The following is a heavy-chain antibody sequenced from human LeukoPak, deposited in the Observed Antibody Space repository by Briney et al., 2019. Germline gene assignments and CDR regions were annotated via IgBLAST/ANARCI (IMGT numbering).Heavy chain of an antibody. Sequence: PSETLSLTCAVSGGPVGSGGHFWSWIRQPPGKGLEWIGYIYSTGSTNYNPSLKSRITMSVDTSKNQFSLKLSSVIAADTAVYYCARTKSQSGSYRYYFDSWGQGTLVTVSS. CDR1: GGPVGSGGHF. J-gene: IGHJ4*02. V-gene: IGHV4-61*08. CDR3: ARTKSQSGSYRYYFDS. D-gene: IGHD1-26*01. CDR2: IYSTGST.